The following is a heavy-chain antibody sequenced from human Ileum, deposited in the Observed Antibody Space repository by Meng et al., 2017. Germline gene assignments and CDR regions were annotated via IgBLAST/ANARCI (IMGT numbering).Heavy chain of an antibody. CDR1: GGSLSSGGYY. J-gene: IGHJ5*02. CDR2: IFYTGST. V-gene: IGHV4-31*03. D-gene: IGHD2-15*01. Sequence: QVQLQESGPGLVKPSQTLSLTCTVSGGSLSSGGYYWSWIRQHPGKGLEWIGFIFYTGSTYYNPSLKSRVTISVDTSKNQFFLKMNSVTAADTAVYYCARHSDIVVVAAATGKKGWFDPWSQGTLVTVSS. CDR3: ARHSDIVVVAAATGKKGWFDP.